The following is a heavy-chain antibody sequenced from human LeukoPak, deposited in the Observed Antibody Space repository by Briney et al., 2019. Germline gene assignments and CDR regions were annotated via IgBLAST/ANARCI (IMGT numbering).Heavy chain of an antibody. J-gene: IGHJ5*02. Sequence: SETLSLTCTVSGGSISSSTYSWGWIRHPPGKGLEWIGRTYYSGSTYYNPSLKSRVTISIDTSKNQFSLRLTSVTAADTAVYHCATIAVVGKPTPWGQGTLVTVSS. CDR3: ATIAVVGKPTP. CDR1: GGSISSSTYS. V-gene: IGHV4-39*01. CDR2: TYYSGST. D-gene: IGHD6-19*01.